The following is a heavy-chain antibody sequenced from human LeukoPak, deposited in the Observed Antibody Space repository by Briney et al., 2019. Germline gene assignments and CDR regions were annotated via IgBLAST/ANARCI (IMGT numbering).Heavy chain of an antibody. CDR3: ARGIAVAGHRLRPKNYYYYYYMDV. V-gene: IGHV4-61*02. CDR1: GGSISSGSYY. J-gene: IGHJ6*03. Sequence: SQTLSLTCTVSGGSISSGSYYWSWIRQPAGKGLEWIGRIYTSGSTNYNPSLKSRVTMSVDTSKNQFSLKLSSVTAADTAVYYCARGIAVAGHRLRPKNYYYYYYMDVWGKGTTVTISS. D-gene: IGHD6-19*01. CDR2: IYTSGST.